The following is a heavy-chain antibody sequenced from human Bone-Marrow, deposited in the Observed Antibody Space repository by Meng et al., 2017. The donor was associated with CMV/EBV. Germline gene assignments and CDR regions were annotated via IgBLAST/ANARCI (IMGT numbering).Heavy chain of an antibody. J-gene: IGHJ6*02. Sequence: SVKVSCKASGGTFSSYAISWVRQAPGQGLEWMGGIIPIFGTANYAQKFQGRVTITTDESTSTAYMALSSLRSEDTAVYYCARDLGDYYYGMDVWGQGTTVTVSS. CDR1: GGTFSSYA. CDR3: ARDLGDYYYGMDV. D-gene: IGHD7-27*01. V-gene: IGHV1-69*05. CDR2: IIPIFGTA.